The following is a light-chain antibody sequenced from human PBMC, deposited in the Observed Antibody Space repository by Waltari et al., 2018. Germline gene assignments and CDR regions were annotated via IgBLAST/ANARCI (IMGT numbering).Light chain of an antibody. Sequence: DIVLTQSPATLSLSPGERASLSCRASQSIKFYLAWYQQRPGQAPRLLIYDTSNRATGVSARFSGSGSETDFTLTISSLEPEDFAVYYCQQRGSWPQITFGGGTRVEI. CDR1: QSIKFY. V-gene: IGKV3-11*01. J-gene: IGKJ4*01. CDR2: DTS. CDR3: QQRGSWPQIT.